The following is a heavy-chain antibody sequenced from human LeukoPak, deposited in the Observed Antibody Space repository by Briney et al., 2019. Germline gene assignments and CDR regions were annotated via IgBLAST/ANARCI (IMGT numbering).Heavy chain of an antibody. CDR3: AKSHCGRFSCSRVDY. D-gene: IGHD2-21*01. Sequence: PGGSLRLSCAASGFTFSSYAMSWVRQAPGKGLEWVAFISYDGSNKYYADSVKGRFTISRDNSKNTVFLQMNSLRVEDTAVYYCAKSHCGRFSCSRVDYWGQGTLVTVSS. CDR2: ISYDGSNK. V-gene: IGHV3-30-3*01. J-gene: IGHJ4*02. CDR1: GFTFSSYA.